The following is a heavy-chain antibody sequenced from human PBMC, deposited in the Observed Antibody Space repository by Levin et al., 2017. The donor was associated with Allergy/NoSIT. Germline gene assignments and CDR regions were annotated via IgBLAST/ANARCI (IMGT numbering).Heavy chain of an antibody. V-gene: IGHV3-30*18. CDR1: GFTFSSYG. Sequence: GESLKISCAASGFTFSSYGMHWVRQAPGKGLEWVAVISYDGSNKYYADSVKGRFTISRDNSKNTLHLQMNSLRAEDTAVYYCAKLGGGCSSTRCYGGEDAFDIWGQGTMVTVSS. CDR2: ISYDGSNK. J-gene: IGHJ3*02. D-gene: IGHD2-2*01. CDR3: AKLGGGCSSTRCYGGEDAFDI.